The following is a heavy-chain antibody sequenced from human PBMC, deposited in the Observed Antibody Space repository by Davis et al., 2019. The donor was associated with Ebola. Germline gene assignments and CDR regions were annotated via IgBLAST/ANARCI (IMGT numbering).Heavy chain of an antibody. Sequence: PSETLSLTCTVSGGSISSGSYYWSWIRQPAGKGLEWIGHIYTSGSTNYNPSLKSRVTISVDTSKNQFSLKLSSVTAADTAVYYCARIAARPSWGQGTLVTVSS. J-gene: IGHJ4*02. D-gene: IGHD6-6*01. V-gene: IGHV4-61*09. CDR2: IYTSGST. CDR3: ARIAARPS. CDR1: GGSISSGSYY.